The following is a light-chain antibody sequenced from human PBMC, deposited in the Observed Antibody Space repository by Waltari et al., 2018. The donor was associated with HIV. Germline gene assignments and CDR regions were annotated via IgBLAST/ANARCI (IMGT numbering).Light chain of an antibody. J-gene: IGLJ3*02. CDR1: SSNIGSNT. CDR3: AAWDDSLNAWV. CDR2: SNN. Sequence: QSVLTQPPSASGTPGQRVIISCSGSSSNIGSNTVNWYQQLPGTAPKLLIYSNNQRPSGVPDRFSGSKSGTSVSLAISGLQSEDEADYYCAAWDDSLNAWVFGGGTKLTVL. V-gene: IGLV1-44*01.